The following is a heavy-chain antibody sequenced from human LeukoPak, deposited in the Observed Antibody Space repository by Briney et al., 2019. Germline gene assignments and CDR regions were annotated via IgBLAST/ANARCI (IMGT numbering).Heavy chain of an antibody. CDR3: ARGVLDYYDSSGYPPFDY. J-gene: IGHJ4*02. V-gene: IGHV4-34*01. D-gene: IGHD3-22*01. CDR2: INHSGST. CDR1: GGSFSGYY. Sequence: SETLSLTCAVYGGSFSGYYWSWLRQPPGKGLEWIGEINHSGSTNYNPSLKSRVTISVDTSKNQFSLKLSSVTAADTAVYYCARGVLDYYDSSGYPPFDYWGQGTLVTVSS.